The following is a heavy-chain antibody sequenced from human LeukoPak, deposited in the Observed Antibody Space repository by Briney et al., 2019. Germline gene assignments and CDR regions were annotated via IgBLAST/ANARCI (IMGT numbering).Heavy chain of an antibody. CDR3: AHIAVAGVSVVQH. V-gene: IGHV4-39*07. Sequence: SETLSLTCTVPGASISSSRYYWGWIRQPPGKGLEWIGSISYSGTTYYNPSLKSRGSISVDTSKNQFSLKLSSVTAADTAVYYCAHIAVAGVSVVQHWGQGTLVTVSS. D-gene: IGHD6-19*01. CDR2: ISYSGTT. CDR1: GASISSSRYY. J-gene: IGHJ1*01.